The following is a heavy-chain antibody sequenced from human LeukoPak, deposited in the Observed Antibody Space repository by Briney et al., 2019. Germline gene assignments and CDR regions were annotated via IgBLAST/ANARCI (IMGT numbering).Heavy chain of an antibody. J-gene: IGHJ4*02. CDR2: IYYSGST. CDR1: GGSISSYY. D-gene: IGHD1-1*01. Sequence: SSETLSLTCTVSGGSISSYYWSWIRQPPGKGLEWIGYIYYSGSTNYNPSLKSRVTISVDASKNQFSLKLSSVTAADTAVYYCARGVGWNDVHFDYWGQGTLVTVSS. CDR3: ARGVGWNDVHFDY. V-gene: IGHV4-59*01.